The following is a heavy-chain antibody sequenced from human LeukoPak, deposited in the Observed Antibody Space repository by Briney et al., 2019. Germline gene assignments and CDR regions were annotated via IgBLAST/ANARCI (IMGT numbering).Heavy chain of an antibody. CDR1: GGSFSGYY. CDR2: INHSGST. D-gene: IGHD1-26*01. V-gene: IGHV4-34*01. CDR3: AVTGMVGAAPGLYYFDY. J-gene: IGHJ4*02. Sequence: PSETLSLTCAVYGGSFSGYYWSWIRQPPGKGLEWIGEINHSGSTNYNSSLKSRVTISVDTSKNQFSLKLSSVTAADTAVYYCAVTGMVGAAPGLYYFDYWGQGTLVTVSS.